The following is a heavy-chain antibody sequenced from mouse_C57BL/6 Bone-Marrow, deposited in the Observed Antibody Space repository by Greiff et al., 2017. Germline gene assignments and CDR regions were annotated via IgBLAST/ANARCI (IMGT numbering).Heavy chain of an antibody. V-gene: IGHV1-72*01. Sequence: QVQLQQPGAELVKPGASVKLSCKASGYTFTSYWMHWVKQRPGRGLEWIGRIDPNSGGTTYNEQFKSKVTLTVDKPASTAYMQLSSLTSEDSAVYYCAREGASYYSNYVLFAYWGQGTLVTVSA. CDR2: IDPNSGGT. CDR1: GYTFTSYW. J-gene: IGHJ3*01. CDR3: AREGASYYSNYVLFAY. D-gene: IGHD2-5*01.